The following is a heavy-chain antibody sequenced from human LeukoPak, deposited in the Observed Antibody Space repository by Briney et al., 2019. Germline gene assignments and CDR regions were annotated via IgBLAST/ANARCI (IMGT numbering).Heavy chain of an antibody. J-gene: IGHJ6*04. CDR1: GGSVSSGSYY. CDR3: ARGLTFGGVIAREDYGMDV. CDR2: IYYSGST. Sequence: SETLSLTCTVSGGSVSSGSYYWSWIRQPPGKGLEWIGYIYYSGSTNYNPSLKSRVTISVDTSKNQFSLKLSSVTAADTAVYYCARGLTFGGVIAREDYGMDVWGKGTTVTVSS. V-gene: IGHV4-61*01. D-gene: IGHD3-16*02.